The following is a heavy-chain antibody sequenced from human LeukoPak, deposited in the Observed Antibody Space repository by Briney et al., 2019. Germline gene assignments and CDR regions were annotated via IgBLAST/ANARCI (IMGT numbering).Heavy chain of an antibody. CDR2: ISGSGGST. Sequence: GGSLRLSCAASGFTFSSYAMSWVRQAPGKGLEWVSAISGSGGSTYYADSVKGRFTISRDNSKNTLYLQMNSLRAEDTAVCYCAKANVVAAMADWFDPWGQGTLVTVSS. J-gene: IGHJ5*02. V-gene: IGHV3-23*01. CDR1: GFTFSSYA. D-gene: IGHD2-15*01. CDR3: AKANVVAAMADWFDP.